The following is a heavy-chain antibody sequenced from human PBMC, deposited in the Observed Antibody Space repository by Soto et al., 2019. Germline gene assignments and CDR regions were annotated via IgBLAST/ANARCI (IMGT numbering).Heavy chain of an antibody. Sequence: PGGSLRLSCAASGFIFSSYAMHWVRRAPGKGLEWVAVILYDGSNKYSADSVKGRFTISRDDSKNTVFLQITGLRAEDTAVYFCAKAGDPGNMITYAGVEVPNIDHWGQGTLVTVSS. D-gene: IGHD3-16*01. V-gene: IGHV3-30*18. J-gene: IGHJ4*02. CDR3: AKAGDPGNMITYAGVEVPNIDH. CDR2: ILYDGSNK. CDR1: GFIFSSYA.